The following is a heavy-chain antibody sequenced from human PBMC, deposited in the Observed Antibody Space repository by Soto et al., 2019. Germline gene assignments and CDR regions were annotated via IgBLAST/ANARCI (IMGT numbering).Heavy chain of an antibody. CDR3: ARDQLSSGLYVWFDP. Sequence: HVQLQESGPGLVKPSETLSLTCTVSGGSISTYYWSWIRQPPGKGLEWIGYIYYDGSTSYNPSLRSRVTIPVDTSKTPFSLIRSSVTSADTAVYYCARDQLSSGLYVWFDPWGQGTLVTVSS. CDR1: GGSISTYY. CDR2: IYYDGST. J-gene: IGHJ5*02. D-gene: IGHD6-25*01. V-gene: IGHV4-59*01.